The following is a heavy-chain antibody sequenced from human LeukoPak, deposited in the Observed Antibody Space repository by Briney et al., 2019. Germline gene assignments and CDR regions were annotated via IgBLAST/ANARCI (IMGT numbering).Heavy chain of an antibody. CDR3: ARGIRLVDY. CDR1: GGSFSGYY. V-gene: IGHV4-34*01. D-gene: IGHD3-9*01. J-gene: IGHJ4*02. CDR2: INHSGST. Sequence: SETLSLTCAVYGGSFSGYYWSWIRQPPGKGLEWIGEINHSGSTNYNPSLKSRVTISVDTSKNQFSLKLSSVTAADTAVYYCARGIRLVDYWGQGTLVTVPS.